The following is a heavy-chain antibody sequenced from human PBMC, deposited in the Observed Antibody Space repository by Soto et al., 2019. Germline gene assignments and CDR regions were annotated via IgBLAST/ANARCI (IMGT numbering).Heavy chain of an antibody. CDR1: GYDFTTYG. D-gene: IGHD1-1*01. J-gene: IGHJ4*02. V-gene: IGHV1-18*01. CDR2: ISAHNGNT. Sequence: QVHLVQSGAEVKKSGASVKVSCKGSGYDFTTYGLTWVLQAPGQGLEWMAWISAHNGNTDYAQKLQGRVAVTRDTSTSTAYMELRSLRSDDTAVYYCARGRYGDYWGQGALVTVSS. CDR3: ARGRYGDY.